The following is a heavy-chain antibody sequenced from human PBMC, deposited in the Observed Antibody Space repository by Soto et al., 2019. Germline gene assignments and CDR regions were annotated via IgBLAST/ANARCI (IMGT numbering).Heavy chain of an antibody. CDR2: IGWNGETV. J-gene: IGHJ5*01. CDR3: GKDMQWLARTVQIDS. D-gene: IGHD6-19*01. CDR1: GFSFGDYG. V-gene: IGHV3-9*01. Sequence: EVQLVESGGGLVQPGRSLRLTCAASGFSFGDYGMHWVRHTPGKGLEWVSGIGWNGETVVYADSVKGRFTASRDNAKNSLYLQMNSLRPEDKALYYCGKDMQWLARTVQIDSWGQGTLVNVSS.